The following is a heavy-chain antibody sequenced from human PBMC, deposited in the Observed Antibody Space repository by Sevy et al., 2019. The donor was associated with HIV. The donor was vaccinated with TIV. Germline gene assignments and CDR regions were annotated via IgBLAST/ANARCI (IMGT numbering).Heavy chain of an antibody. V-gene: IGHV3-53*01. CDR2: IYDVSST. Sequence: GGSLRLSCAASGFSVSSYYMSWVRQAPGKGLEWVSLIYDVSSTYFADPVRGRFTISRDSSKNTLYLQMNSLRAEDTAVYDCAKESGYNTSSGAFDIWGQGTMVTVSS. J-gene: IGHJ3*02. CDR3: AKESGYNTSSGAFDI. CDR1: GFSVSSYY. D-gene: IGHD6-6*01.